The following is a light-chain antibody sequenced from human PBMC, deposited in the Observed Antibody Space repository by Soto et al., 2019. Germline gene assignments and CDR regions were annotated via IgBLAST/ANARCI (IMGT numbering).Light chain of an antibody. CDR1: QSVSSSY. V-gene: IGKV3-20*01. CDR3: QHYVSSPRNI. CDR2: GAS. J-gene: IGKJ4*01. Sequence: EIVLTQSPGTLSLSPGERATLSCRASQSVSSSYLAWYQQKPGQAPRLLIYGASSRATGIPDRFSGSGSGTDFTLTISRVEPEDLAVYYCQHYVSSPRNIFGGGTRVEIK.